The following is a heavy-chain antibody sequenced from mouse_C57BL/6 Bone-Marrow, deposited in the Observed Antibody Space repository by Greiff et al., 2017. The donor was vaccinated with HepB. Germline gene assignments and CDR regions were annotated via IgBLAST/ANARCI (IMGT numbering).Heavy chain of an antibody. Sequence: EVKLMESGPELVKPGASVKISCKASGYSFTDYNMNWVKQSNGKSLEWIGVINPNYGTTSYNQKFKGKATLTVDQSSSTAYMELNSLTSEDSAVYYCAREGWLRRYAMDYWGQGTSVTVSS. CDR1: GYSFTDYN. J-gene: IGHJ4*01. V-gene: IGHV1-39*01. CDR3: AREGWLRRYAMDY. CDR2: INPNYGTT. D-gene: IGHD2-2*01.